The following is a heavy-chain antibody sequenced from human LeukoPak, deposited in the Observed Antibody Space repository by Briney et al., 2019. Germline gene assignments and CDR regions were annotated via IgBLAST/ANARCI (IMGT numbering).Heavy chain of an antibody. CDR3: AKAGLHYFDS. CDR1: GFNFDDFT. J-gene: IGHJ4*02. CDR2: ITWDGEDI. D-gene: IGHD3-16*01. Sequence: PGGSLRLSCAASGFNFDDFTMLWVRQAPGKGLVWVSLITWDGEDIYYADSVKGRFTISRDNSKNSLFLQMNSLRTEDTAFYYCAKAGLHYFDSWGQGTLVSVSS. V-gene: IGHV3-43*01.